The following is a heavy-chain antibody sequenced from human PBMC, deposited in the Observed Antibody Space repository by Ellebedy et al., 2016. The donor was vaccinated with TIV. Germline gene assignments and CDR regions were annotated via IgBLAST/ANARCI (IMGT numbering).Heavy chain of an antibody. CDR3: ARVPGSYFPFDS. CDR2: FYYSGST. D-gene: IGHD3-10*01. J-gene: IGHJ4*02. CDR1: GGSISSGGYF. V-gene: IGHV4-31*03. Sequence: SETLSLXXTVSGGSISSGGYFWSWIRQHPGKGLEWIGYFYYSGSTYYNPSLKSRVTISVDTSKNQFSLNLSSATAADTALYYCARVPGSYFPFDSWGQGTLVTVSS.